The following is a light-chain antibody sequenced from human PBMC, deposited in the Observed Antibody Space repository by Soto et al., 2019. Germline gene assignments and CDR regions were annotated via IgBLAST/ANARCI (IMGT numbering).Light chain of an antibody. V-gene: IGKV1-12*01. J-gene: IGKJ3*01. CDR3: QQADSFTT. CDR2: AAS. CDR1: QDISRW. Sequence: DIQMTQSPSSVSASVGDRVTITCRASQDISRWLAWYQQKPGKAPKLLIYAASTLHSGVPSRFSGSGSGTDVTLTLSSLQPEDFATYYCQQADSFTTFGPGTKVDIK.